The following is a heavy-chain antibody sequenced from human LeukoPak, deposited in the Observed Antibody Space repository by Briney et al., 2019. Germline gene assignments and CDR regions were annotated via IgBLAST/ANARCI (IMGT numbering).Heavy chain of an antibody. Sequence: HPGGSLRLSCAASGFSFGYWMSWVRRAPGKGLEWVASIKHDASEKHYVDSVKGRFTISRDNAKNSLSLQMDSLRAEDTAVYYCASWKVVVSNGGSDIWGQGTMVTVSS. CDR3: ASWKVVVSNGGSDI. CDR2: IKHDASEK. D-gene: IGHD3-22*01. J-gene: IGHJ3*02. CDR1: GFSFGYW. V-gene: IGHV3-7*01.